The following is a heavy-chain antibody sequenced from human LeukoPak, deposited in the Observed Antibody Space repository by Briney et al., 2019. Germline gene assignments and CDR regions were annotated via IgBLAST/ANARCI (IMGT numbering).Heavy chain of an antibody. V-gene: IGHV3-69-1*02. J-gene: IGHJ6*04. D-gene: IGHD3-10*02. CDR1: GFTFSGYS. CDR3: AELGITMIGGV. Sequence: GGSLRLSCVASGFTFSGYSLSWVRQAPGKGLEWVSSISAGNYVYYADAVEGRFTISRDNAKNSVFLQMSSLRAEDTAVYYCAELGITMIGGVWGKGTTVTISS. CDR2: ISAGNYV.